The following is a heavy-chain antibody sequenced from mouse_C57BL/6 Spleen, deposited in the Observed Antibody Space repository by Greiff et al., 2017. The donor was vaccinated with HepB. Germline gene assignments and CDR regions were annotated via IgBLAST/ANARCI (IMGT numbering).Heavy chain of an antibody. CDR2: IWSGGST. D-gene: IGHD1-1*01. CDR1: GFSLTSYG. Sequence: VKLQESGPGLVQPSQSLSITCTVSGFSLTSYGVHWVRQSPGKGLEWLGVIWSGGSTDYNAAFISRLSISKDNSKSQVFFKMNSLQADDTAIYYCARNGFATVVGGYFDVWGTGTTVTVSS. V-gene: IGHV2-2*01. J-gene: IGHJ1*03. CDR3: ARNGFATVVGGYFDV.